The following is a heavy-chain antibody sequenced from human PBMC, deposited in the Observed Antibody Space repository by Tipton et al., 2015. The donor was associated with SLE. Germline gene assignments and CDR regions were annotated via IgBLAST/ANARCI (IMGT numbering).Heavy chain of an antibody. D-gene: IGHD7-27*01. J-gene: IGHJ3*02. Sequence: GSLRLSCAASGFTFSSYEMNWVRQAPGKGLEWVSYITPVGNIVFYADSLKGRFTTSRDNAKNSLYLQLNSLRAEDTAVYYCAREIPATGGDALDIWGQGTMVTVSS. CDR3: AREIPATGGDALDI. V-gene: IGHV3-48*03. CDR1: GFTFSSYE. CDR2: ITPVGNIV.